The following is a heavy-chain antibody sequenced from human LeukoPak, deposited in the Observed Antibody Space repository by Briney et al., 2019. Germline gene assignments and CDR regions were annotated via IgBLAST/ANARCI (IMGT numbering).Heavy chain of an antibody. Sequence: PGGSLRLSCAASGFTFSDYTMNWVRQAPGKGLEWVSSISSRSNYMYYADSVKGRFTISRDNAKNSLYLQMNSLRVEDTALYYCARVRSVGGNPHAFNIWGQGTMVTVSS. D-gene: IGHD4-23*01. J-gene: IGHJ3*02. CDR2: ISSRSNYM. CDR1: GFTFSDYT. V-gene: IGHV3-21*01. CDR3: ARVRSVGGNPHAFNI.